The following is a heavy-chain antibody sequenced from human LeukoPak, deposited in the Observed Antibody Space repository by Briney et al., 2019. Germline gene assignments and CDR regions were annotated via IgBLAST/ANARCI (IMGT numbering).Heavy chain of an antibody. CDR3: AGSYCSSTSCYEGVDFDY. Sequence: SQTLSLTCTVSGGSISSGSYYWSWIRQPAGKGLEWIGRIYTSGSTNYNPSLKSRVTISVDTSKNQFSLKLSSVTAADTAVYYCAGSYCSSTSCYEGVDFDYWGQGTLVTVSS. D-gene: IGHD2-2*01. J-gene: IGHJ4*02. CDR2: IYTSGST. V-gene: IGHV4-61*02. CDR1: GGSISSGSYY.